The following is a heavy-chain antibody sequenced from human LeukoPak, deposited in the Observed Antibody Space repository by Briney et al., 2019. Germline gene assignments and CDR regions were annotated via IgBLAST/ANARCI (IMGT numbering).Heavy chain of an antibody. CDR2: FTSGHST. V-gene: IGHV3-23*01. D-gene: IGHD2-2*01. CDR3: AKDYPECTGTSCSGEAFFDY. Sequence: GGSLRLSCAASGFTFSNYAMSWVRQAAGKGLEWVSGFTSGHSTYYADSVKGRFAISRDNSKNTVYLQMNSLRAEDTAVYYCAKDYPECTGTSCSGEAFFDYWGQGTLVTVSS. CDR1: GFTFSNYA. J-gene: IGHJ4*02.